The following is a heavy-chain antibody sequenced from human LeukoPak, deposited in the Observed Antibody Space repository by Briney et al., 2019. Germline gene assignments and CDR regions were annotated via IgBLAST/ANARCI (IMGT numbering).Heavy chain of an antibody. D-gene: IGHD3-10*01. CDR3: AKDGSNYYGSGSYFDY. V-gene: IGHV3-30*02. CDR1: GFTFSSYG. J-gene: IGHJ4*02. CDR2: IRYDGSNK. Sequence: PGGSLRLSCAASGFTFSSYGMHWVRQAPGKGLEWVAFIRYDGSNKYYADSVKGRFTISRDNSKNTLYLQMNSLRAEDRAVYYCAKDGSNYYGSGSYFDYWGQGTLVTVSS.